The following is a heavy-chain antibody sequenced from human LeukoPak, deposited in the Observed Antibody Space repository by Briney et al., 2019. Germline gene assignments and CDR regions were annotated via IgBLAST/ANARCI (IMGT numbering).Heavy chain of an antibody. CDR3: AKGSVYYGSGSYRWFDP. CDR1: GFTFSSYA. J-gene: IGHJ5*02. CDR2: ISGSGGST. D-gene: IGHD3-10*01. V-gene: IGHV3-23*01. Sequence: GGSLRLSCAASGFTFSSYAMSWVRQAPGKGLEWVPAISGSGGSTYYAGSMKGRFTTSRDNSKNTLYLQMNSLRAEDTAVYYCAKGSVYYGSGSYRWFDPWGQGTLVTVSS.